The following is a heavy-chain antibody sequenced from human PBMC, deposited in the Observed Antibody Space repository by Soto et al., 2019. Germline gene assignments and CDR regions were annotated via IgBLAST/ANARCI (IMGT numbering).Heavy chain of an antibody. Sequence: GGSQRLSCAASGFTFSSYGMHWVRQAPGKGLEWVAVISYDGSNKYYADSVKGRFTISRDNSKNTLYLQMNSLRAEDTAVYYCAKSGPRYFDWLSPFDYWGQGTLVTVSS. CDR3: AKSGPRYFDWLSPFDY. V-gene: IGHV3-30*18. CDR2: ISYDGSNK. D-gene: IGHD3-9*01. J-gene: IGHJ4*02. CDR1: GFTFSSYG.